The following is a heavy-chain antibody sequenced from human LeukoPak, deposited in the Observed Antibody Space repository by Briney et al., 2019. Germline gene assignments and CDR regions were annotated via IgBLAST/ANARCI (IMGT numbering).Heavy chain of an antibody. CDR3: ARDQYYDVSTYYEIDY. Sequence: SETLSLTCTVSGGSMTSNTYYWGWIRQPPGKGLEWIWSIYYSGSTYYNSSLKSRVTISVDTSKNQFSLKLSSVTAADTAVYYCARDQYYDVSTYYEIDYWGQGTLVTVSS. CDR2: IYYSGST. V-gene: IGHV4-39*07. J-gene: IGHJ4*02. CDR1: GGSMTSNTYY. D-gene: IGHD3-22*01.